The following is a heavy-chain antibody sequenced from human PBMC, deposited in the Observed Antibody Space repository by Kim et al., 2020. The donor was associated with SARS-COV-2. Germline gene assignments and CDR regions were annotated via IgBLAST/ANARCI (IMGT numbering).Heavy chain of an antibody. J-gene: IGHJ4*02. Sequence: NYAQKFQGRVTITADESTSTAYMELSSLRSEDTAVYYCAREGVPQGVVHYWGQGTLVTVSS. V-gene: IGHV1-69*01. D-gene: IGHD3-3*01. CDR3: AREGVPQGVVHY.